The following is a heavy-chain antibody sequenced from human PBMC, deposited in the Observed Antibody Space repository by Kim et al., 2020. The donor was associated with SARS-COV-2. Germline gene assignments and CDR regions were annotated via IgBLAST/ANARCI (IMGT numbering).Heavy chain of an antibody. J-gene: IGHJ4*02. V-gene: IGHV1-18*04. CDR2: ISAYNGNT. D-gene: IGHD3-10*01. CDR1: GYTFTSYG. Sequence: ASVKVSCKASGYTFTSYGISWVRQAPGQGLEWMGWISAYNGNTNYAQKLQGRVTMTTDTSTSTAYMELRSLRSDDTAVYYCARDSPYYYGSGSYLMGYWGQGTLVTVSS. CDR3: ARDSPYYYGSGSYLMGY.